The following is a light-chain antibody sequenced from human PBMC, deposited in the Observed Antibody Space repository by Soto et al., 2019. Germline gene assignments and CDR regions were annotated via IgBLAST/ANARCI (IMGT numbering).Light chain of an antibody. CDR1: SSDVGGYNY. J-gene: IGLJ1*01. Sequence: QSALTQPASVSGSPGQSITSSCTGTSSDVGGYNYVSWYQQHPGKAPKLMIYEVSNRPSGVSNRFSGSKSGNTASLTISGLQAEDEADYYCSSYTSSSIDDVFGTGTKLTVL. CDR2: EVS. V-gene: IGLV2-14*01. CDR3: SSYTSSSIDDV.